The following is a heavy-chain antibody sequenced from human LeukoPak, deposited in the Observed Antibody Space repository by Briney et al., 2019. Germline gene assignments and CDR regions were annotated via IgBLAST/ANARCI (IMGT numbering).Heavy chain of an antibody. Sequence: ASVKVSCKASGYTFTGYYLHWVRQAPGQGLEWLGRINPNTGGTDDAQKFQDRVTMTRDTSINTAYMELSRLRPDDTAVYYCARDRSGYSYGEPLDHWGQGTLVIVSS. J-gene: IGHJ4*02. CDR2: INPNTGGT. CDR1: GYTFTGYY. V-gene: IGHV1-2*06. D-gene: IGHD5-18*01. CDR3: ARDRSGYSYGEPLDH.